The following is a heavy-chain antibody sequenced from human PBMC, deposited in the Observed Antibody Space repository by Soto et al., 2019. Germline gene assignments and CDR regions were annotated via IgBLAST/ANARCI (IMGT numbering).Heavy chain of an antibody. D-gene: IGHD2-2*01. CDR1: GGSFSGYY. CDR3: ARGGLCYCRSSRCPNLYY. CDR2: INHSGST. J-gene: IGHJ4*02. V-gene: IGHV4-34*01. Sequence: SETLSLTCAVYGGSFSGYYWSWIRQPPGKGLEWIGEINHSGSTNYNPSLKSRVTISLDTSRNQFSLKLSSVTAADTAVYYCARGGLCYCRSSRCPNLYYWGQGTLVTVSS.